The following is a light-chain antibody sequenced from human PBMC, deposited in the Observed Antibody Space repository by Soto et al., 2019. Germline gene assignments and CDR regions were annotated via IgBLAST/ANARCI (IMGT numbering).Light chain of an antibody. CDR2: GAS. V-gene: IGKV3-15*01. CDR1: QSVSSN. J-gene: IGKJ1*01. Sequence: EIVLTQSPATLSVSPGDRATLSCRASQSVSSNLAWFQQKPGQAPSLLIYGASTRATGIPARFSGSGSGTEFTLTISSLQPDDFATYYCQQYNSYWTFGQGTKVDIK. CDR3: QQYNSYWT.